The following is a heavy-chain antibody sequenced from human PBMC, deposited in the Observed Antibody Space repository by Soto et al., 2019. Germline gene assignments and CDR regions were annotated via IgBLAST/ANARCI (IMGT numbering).Heavy chain of an antibody. Sequence: ASVKVSCKASGYTFTSYGISWVRQAPGQGLEWMGWISAYNGNTNYAQELQGRVTMTTDTSTSTAYMELRSLRSDDTAVYYCARGGPYSSGANRYYYYYGMDVWGQGTTVTVSS. V-gene: IGHV1-18*01. D-gene: IGHD6-25*01. CDR3: ARGGPYSSGANRYYYYYGMDV. CDR2: ISAYNGNT. J-gene: IGHJ6*02. CDR1: GYTFTSYG.